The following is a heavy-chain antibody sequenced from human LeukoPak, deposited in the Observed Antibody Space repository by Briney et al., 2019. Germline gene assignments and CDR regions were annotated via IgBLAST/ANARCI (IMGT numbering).Heavy chain of an antibody. D-gene: IGHD2/OR15-2a*01. Sequence: QPGGSLRLSCSASGFTFSSFAMHWVRQAPGKGLEYVAAISRNGGSTYYADSVKGRFTISRDNSKNTLHLQMSSLRAEDTAVYLCVKDLRSDFMGVLSRYLSYWGQGTLVTVSS. J-gene: IGHJ4*02. CDR3: VKDLRSDFMGVLSRYLSY. CDR1: GFTFSSFA. CDR2: ISRNGGST. V-gene: IGHV3-64D*09.